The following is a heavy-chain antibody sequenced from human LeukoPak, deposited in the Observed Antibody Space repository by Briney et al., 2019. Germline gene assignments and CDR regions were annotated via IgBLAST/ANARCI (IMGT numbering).Heavy chain of an antibody. CDR1: GFTFSSFA. Sequence: QPGGSLRLSCAASGFTFSSFAMYWVRHVPGKGLEWVILISQDGSKKYSADSVKGRFSISRDDSNNVVHLQMNNLRSEDTAVYFCAKDRAGDFYGMDAWGQGTTVTVSS. CDR2: ISQDGSKK. CDR3: AKDRAGDFYGMDA. J-gene: IGHJ6*01. D-gene: IGHD3-10*01. V-gene: IGHV3-30*18.